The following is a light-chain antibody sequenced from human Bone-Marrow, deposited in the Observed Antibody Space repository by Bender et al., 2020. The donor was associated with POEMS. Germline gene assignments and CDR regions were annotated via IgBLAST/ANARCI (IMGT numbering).Light chain of an antibody. CDR1: FSGSKS. V-gene: IGLV3-21*02. CDR2: YDT. J-gene: IGLJ1*01. Sequence: SYVLTQPPSVSVAPGQTARITCEGSFSGSKSVHWYQQKPGQAPMLVMYYDTDRPSGIPERFSGSNSGNTATLTISRLEAGDEADYYCQVWDSSSAHYVSGTGTKVTVL. CDR3: QVWDSSSAHYV.